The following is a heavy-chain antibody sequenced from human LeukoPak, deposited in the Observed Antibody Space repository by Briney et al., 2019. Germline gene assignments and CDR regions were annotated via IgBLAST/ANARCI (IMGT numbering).Heavy chain of an antibody. D-gene: IGHD2-2*01. CDR2: ISGSDGSS. Sequence: GGSLRLSCAASGFTYSSYAMNWVRQAPGKGLEWVSPISGSDGSSYYADSVKGRFTISRDNSKNTLYLQMNSLRPEDTAVYYCAKDPRSLGYCTSSSCPYFDYWGQGTLVTVSS. V-gene: IGHV3-23*01. J-gene: IGHJ4*02. CDR3: AKDPRSLGYCTSSSCPYFDY. CDR1: GFTYSSYA.